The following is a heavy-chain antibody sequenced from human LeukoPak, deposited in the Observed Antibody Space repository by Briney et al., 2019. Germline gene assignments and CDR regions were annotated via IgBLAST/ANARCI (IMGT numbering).Heavy chain of an antibody. CDR2: INHSGST. CDR3: MYSSSWYSIFY. D-gene: IGHD6-13*01. CDR1: GGAFSGYY. J-gene: IGHJ4*02. V-gene: IGHV4-34*01. Sequence: SETLSLTCAVYGGAFSGYYWSWIRQPPGNGLEWIGEINHSGSTNYNPSLKSRVTISVDTSKNQFSLKLSSVTAADTAVYYCMYSSSWYSIFYWGQGTLVPVSS.